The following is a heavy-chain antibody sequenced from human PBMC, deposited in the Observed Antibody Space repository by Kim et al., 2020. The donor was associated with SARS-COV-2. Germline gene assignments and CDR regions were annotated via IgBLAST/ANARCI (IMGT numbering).Heavy chain of an antibody. CDR3: ARDLFRDVSSGYFLDP. D-gene: IGHD3-22*01. CDR2: IWYDGSNK. V-gene: IGHV3-33*01. Sequence: GGSLRLSCAASGFTFSSYGMHWVRQAPGKGLEWVAVIWYDGSNKYYADSVKGRFTISRDNSKNTLYLQMNSLRAEDTAVYYCARDLFRDVSSGYFLDPWGARTLVTVSS. CDR1: GFTFSSYG. J-gene: IGHJ5*02.